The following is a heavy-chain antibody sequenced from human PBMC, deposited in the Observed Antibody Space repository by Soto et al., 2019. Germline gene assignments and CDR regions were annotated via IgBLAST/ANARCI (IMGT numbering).Heavy chain of an antibody. CDR1: GSIFSGYG. CDR3: ARDGIGGTVFRGFCDY. D-gene: IGHD1-7*01. Sequence: QKYLVESGGGVVQPGGSLRLSCVASGSIFSGYGMHWVRQAPGKGLEWVAVIWYDGSNKYYADSVKGRFTISRDNSKNILYLKMDSLRAEDTAVYYCARDGIGGTVFRGFCDYWGQGTLVTVSS. V-gene: IGHV3-33*01. J-gene: IGHJ4*02. CDR2: IWYDGSNK.